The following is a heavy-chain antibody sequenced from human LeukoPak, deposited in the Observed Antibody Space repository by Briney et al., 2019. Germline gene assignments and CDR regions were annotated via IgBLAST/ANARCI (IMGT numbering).Heavy chain of an antibody. CDR1: GFVFSTHS. CDR2: ISSSNGDI. CDR3: VRDADGGNSWFDS. Sequence: GGSLTLSCAASGFVFSTHSMNLVRQAPGKGLEWVSWISSSNGDIYYADSVRGRFTISRDDAKKSLYLQMNSLRAEDTAVYYCVRDADGGNSWFDSWGQGTLVTVSS. D-gene: IGHD4-23*01. V-gene: IGHV3-21*01. J-gene: IGHJ5*01.